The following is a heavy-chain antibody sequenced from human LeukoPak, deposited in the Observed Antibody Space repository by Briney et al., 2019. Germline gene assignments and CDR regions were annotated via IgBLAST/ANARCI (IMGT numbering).Heavy chain of an antibody. Sequence: RGSLRLSCAASGFTFSTAWMCWVRQAPGKGLEWVGRIKSKIDGGTTEYAAPVKGRFTISRDDSKNTVYLQVNSLKTEDTAVYFCSTAGYCSGGDCYSFDYWGQGIRVTLSS. CDR2: IKSKIDGGTT. CDR1: GFTFSTAW. CDR3: STAGYCSGGDCYSFDY. J-gene: IGHJ4*02. D-gene: IGHD2-15*01. V-gene: IGHV3-15*01.